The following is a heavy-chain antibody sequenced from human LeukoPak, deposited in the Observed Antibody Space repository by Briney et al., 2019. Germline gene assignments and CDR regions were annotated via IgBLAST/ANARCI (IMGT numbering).Heavy chain of an antibody. V-gene: IGHV1-8*01. CDR2: KNPNSGRT. CDR3: ARGPVSSHGMDV. Sequence: VASVKVSCKASGYTFTSYDINWVRQATGRGREWMGFKNPNSGRTGFAQKFQGRFTMTTDTSISTAYMELSSLTSEDSAVYYCARGPVSSHGMDVWGQGTTVTVSS. CDR1: GYTFTSYD. J-gene: IGHJ6*02.